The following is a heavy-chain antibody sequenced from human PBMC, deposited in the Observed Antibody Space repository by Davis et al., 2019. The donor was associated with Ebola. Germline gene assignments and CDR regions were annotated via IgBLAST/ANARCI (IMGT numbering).Heavy chain of an antibody. D-gene: IGHD4-17*01. V-gene: IGHV1-46*01. CDR3: ARGSPVTVTGFYYFEY. Sequence: ASVPVSCKASGYIFTSYYMHWVRQAPGQGLEWMGIINPSGGSTSFPQKFQGRVTMTKDTSTNTVYMELSSLRSDDTALYYCARGSPVTVTGFYYFEYWGQGTLVTVSS. J-gene: IGHJ4*02. CDR2: INPSGGST. CDR1: GYIFTSYY.